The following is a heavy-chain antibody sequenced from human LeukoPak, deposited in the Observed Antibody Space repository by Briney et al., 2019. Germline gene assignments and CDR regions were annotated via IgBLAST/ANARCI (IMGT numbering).Heavy chain of an antibody. D-gene: IGHD6-13*01. CDR2: NYYGGNT. V-gene: IGHV4-59*12. J-gene: IGHJ4*02. CDR3: AREASSSFVY. Sequence: PSETLSLTCTVSGGSISSYYWRWIRQPPGKGLEWIGYNYYGGNTNYNPSLKSRVTISVDTSKNQFSLKLTSVTAADTAVYYCAREASSSFVYWGQGILVTVSS. CDR1: GGSISSYY.